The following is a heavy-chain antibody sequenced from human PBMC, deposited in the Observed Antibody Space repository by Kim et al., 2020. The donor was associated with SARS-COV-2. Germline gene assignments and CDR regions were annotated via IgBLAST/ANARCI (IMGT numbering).Heavy chain of an antibody. CDR2: ISSSSSYI. J-gene: IGHJ3*02. D-gene: IGHD2-21*01. CDR1: GFTFSSYS. CDR3: ARGDPWRAFDI. Sequence: GGSLRLSCAASGFTFSSYSMNWVRQAPGKGLEWVSSISSSSSYIYYADSVKGRFTISRDNAKNSLYLQMNSLRAEDTAVYYCARGDPWRAFDIWGQGTMVTVSS. V-gene: IGHV3-21*01.